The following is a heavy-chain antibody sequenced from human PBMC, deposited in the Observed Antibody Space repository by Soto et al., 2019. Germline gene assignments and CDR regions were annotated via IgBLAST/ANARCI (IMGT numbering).Heavy chain of an antibody. D-gene: IGHD3-3*01. CDR1: GFTFSSYG. CDR2: ISYDGSNK. Sequence: PGGSLRLSCAASGFTFSSYGMHWVRQAPGKGLEWVAVISYDGSNKYYADSVKGRFTISRDNARNSLFLQMTSLRGEDSALYYCARDMAHYDFWGHNERGLDVWGQGTAVTVSS. V-gene: IGHV3-30*03. J-gene: IGHJ6*02. CDR3: ARDMAHYDFWGHNERGLDV.